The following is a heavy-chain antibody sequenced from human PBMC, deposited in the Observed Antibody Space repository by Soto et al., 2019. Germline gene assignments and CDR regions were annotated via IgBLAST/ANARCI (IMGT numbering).Heavy chain of an antibody. CDR2: IRSKANSYAT. V-gene: IGHV3-73*02. CDR3: TRHESDGYNYD. J-gene: IGHJ4*02. D-gene: IGHD5-12*01. CDR1: GFTFSGSA. Sequence: EVQLVESGGGLVQPGGSLKLSCAASGFTFSGSAMHWVRQASGKGLEWVGRIRSKANSYATAYAASVKGRFTISRDDSKNTAYLQMNSLKTEDTAVYYCTRHESDGYNYDWGQGTLVTVSS.